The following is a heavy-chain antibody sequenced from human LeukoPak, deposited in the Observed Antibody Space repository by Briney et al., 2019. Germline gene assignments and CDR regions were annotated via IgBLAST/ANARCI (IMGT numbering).Heavy chain of an antibody. CDR2: IIPIFGTA. D-gene: IGHD3-9*01. J-gene: IGHJ4*02. Sequence: SVKVSCKASGGTFSSYAISWVRQAPGQGLEWMGRIIPIFGTANYAQKFQGRVTITTDESTSTAYMVLSSLRSEDTAVYYCAIREYDILTGYYETPIDYWGQGTLVTVSS. V-gene: IGHV1-69*05. CDR3: AIREYDILTGYYETPIDY. CDR1: GGTFSSYA.